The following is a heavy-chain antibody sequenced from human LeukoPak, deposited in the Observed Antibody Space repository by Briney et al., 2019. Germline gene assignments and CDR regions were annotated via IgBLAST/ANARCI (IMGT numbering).Heavy chain of an antibody. J-gene: IGHJ5*02. CDR1: GFTFSSYS. D-gene: IGHD2-15*01. V-gene: IGHV3-21*01. Sequence: GGSLRLSCAASGFTFSSYSMNWVRQAPGKGLGWVSSISSSSSYIYYADSVKGRFTISRDNSKNTLYLQMNSLRAEDTAVYYCAKDQCSGGSCYSFDPWGQGTLVTVSS. CDR2: ISSSSSYI. CDR3: AKDQCSGGSCYSFDP.